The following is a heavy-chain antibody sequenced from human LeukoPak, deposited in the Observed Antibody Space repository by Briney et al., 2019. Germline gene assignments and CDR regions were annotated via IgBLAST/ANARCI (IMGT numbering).Heavy chain of an antibody. V-gene: IGHV3-23*01. Sequence: GGSLRLSCAASGCTFSSYAMSWVRQAPGKGLEWVSAISGSVGSTYYADSVKGRFTISRDNSKNTLYLQMNSLRAEDTAVYYCAKAAGIVPAAIRKFVWFDPWGQGTLVTVSS. CDR2: ISGSVGST. D-gene: IGHD2-2*01. CDR1: GCTFSSYA. CDR3: AKAAGIVPAAIRKFVWFDP. J-gene: IGHJ5*02.